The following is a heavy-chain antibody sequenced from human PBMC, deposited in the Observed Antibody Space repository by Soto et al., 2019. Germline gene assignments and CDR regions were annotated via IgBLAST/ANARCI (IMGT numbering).Heavy chain of an antibody. CDR2: IWYDGSNK. J-gene: IGHJ6*02. D-gene: IGHD6-13*01. Sequence: QVQLVESGGGVVQPGRSLRLSCAASGFTFSSHGMQWVRQAPGKGLEWVAVIWYDGSNKYYADSVKGRFTISRDNSKNTLYLQMNSLRAEDTAVYYCARDSAVKGHYYGMDVWGQGTTVTVSS. CDR3: ARDSAVKGHYYGMDV. CDR1: GFTFSSHG. V-gene: IGHV3-33*01.